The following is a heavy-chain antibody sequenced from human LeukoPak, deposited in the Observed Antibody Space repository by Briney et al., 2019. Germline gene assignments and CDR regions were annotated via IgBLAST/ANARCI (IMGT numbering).Heavy chain of an antibody. V-gene: IGHV4-59*01. J-gene: IGHJ2*01. CDR1: GGSISSYY. Sequence: PSETLSLTCTVSGGSISSYYWSWIRQPPGKGLEWIGYIYYSGSTNYNPSLKGRVTISVDTSKNQFSLKLSSVTAADTAVYYCARLYSHGYWYFDLWGRGTLVTVSS. CDR2: IYYSGST. D-gene: IGHD5-18*01. CDR3: ARLYSHGYWYFDL.